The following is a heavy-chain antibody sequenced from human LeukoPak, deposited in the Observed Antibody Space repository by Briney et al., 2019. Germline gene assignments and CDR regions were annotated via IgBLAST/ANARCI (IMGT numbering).Heavy chain of an antibody. CDR3: SRERGLFCPFGY. V-gene: IGHV4/OR15-8*02. Sequence: SETLSLTCGASGGSISCTNWCSCVRQPPGQGLEWIGEISLAGQTNFNPSLNGRVTMSLDKSSNKLYLHLTSVTAADTATYFCSRERGLFCPFGYWGQGTLVIVSS. CDR2: ISLAGQT. CDR1: GGSISCTNW. J-gene: IGHJ4*02.